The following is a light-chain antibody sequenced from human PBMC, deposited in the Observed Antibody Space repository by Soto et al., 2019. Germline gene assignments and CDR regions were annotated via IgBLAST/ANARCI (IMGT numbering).Light chain of an antibody. CDR2: EVS. Sequence: QSVLTQPASVSGSPGQSITISCTGTSSDVGSYNLVSWYQQHPGKAPKLMIYEVSKRPSGVSNRFSGSKSGNTASLTISGLQAEDEADYYCCSYAGSSTYYVFGTGTTVTVL. CDR3: CSYAGSSTYYV. J-gene: IGLJ1*01. CDR1: SSDVGSYNL. V-gene: IGLV2-23*02.